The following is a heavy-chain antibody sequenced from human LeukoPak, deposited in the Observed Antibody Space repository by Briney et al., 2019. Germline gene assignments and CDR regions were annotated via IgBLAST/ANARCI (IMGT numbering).Heavy chain of an antibody. V-gene: IGHV3-48*03. D-gene: IGHD4-17*01. Sequence: GGSLRLSCAASGFTFRSYEMNWVRQAPGKGLEWVSYISSSGSTIYYAGSVKGRFTISRENAKNSLYLQMNSLRAEDTAVYYCAKANGDYFDYWGQGTLVTVSS. J-gene: IGHJ4*02. CDR1: GFTFRSYE. CDR3: AKANGDYFDY. CDR2: ISSSGSTI.